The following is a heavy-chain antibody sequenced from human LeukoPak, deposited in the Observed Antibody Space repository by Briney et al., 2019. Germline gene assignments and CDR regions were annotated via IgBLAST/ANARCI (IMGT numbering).Heavy chain of an antibody. CDR2: IYYSGST. J-gene: IGHJ6*02. CDR1: GGSISSYY. Sequence: SETLSLTCTVSGGSISSYYWSWIRQPPGRGLEWIGYIYYSGSTNYNPSLKSRVTISVDTSKNQFSLKLSSVTAADTAVYYCARDRVRGVPSSYYGMDVWGQGTTVTVSS. V-gene: IGHV4-59*01. CDR3: ARDRVRGVPSSYYGMDV. D-gene: IGHD3-10*01.